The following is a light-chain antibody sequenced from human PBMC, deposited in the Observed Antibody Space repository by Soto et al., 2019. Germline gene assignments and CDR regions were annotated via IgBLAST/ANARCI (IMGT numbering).Light chain of an antibody. CDR3: AAWDDSLNGQGV. V-gene: IGLV1-44*01. Sequence: QSVLTQPPSASGTPGQRVTISCSGSSSNIGSNTVNWYQQLPGTAPKLLIYSNNQRPSGVPDRFSGPKSGTSASLAISGLQSEDEADYYCAAWDDSLNGQGVFGTGTKVTVL. CDR2: SNN. J-gene: IGLJ1*01. CDR1: SSNIGSNT.